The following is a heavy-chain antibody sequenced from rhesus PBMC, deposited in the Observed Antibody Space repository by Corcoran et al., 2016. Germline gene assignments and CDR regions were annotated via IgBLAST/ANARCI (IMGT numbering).Heavy chain of an antibody. V-gene: IGHV4-173*01. CDR2: VSDVGII. CDR3: ARGGPNSPD. J-gene: IGHJ4*01. CDR1: GGSIRGNY. Sequence: QVQLRESGTGLVKPSETLSLTCAVSGGSIRGNYWSWIRQPPGQGLEWIGRVSDVGIIVYNPFLKSRVTISTDTSQNQFSLKLRSVTAADTAVYYCARGGPNSPDWGQGVLVTVSS. D-gene: IGHD1-44*01.